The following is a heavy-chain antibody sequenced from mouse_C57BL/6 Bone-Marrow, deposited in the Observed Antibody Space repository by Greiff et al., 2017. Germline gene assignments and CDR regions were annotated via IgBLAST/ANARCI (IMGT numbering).Heavy chain of an antibody. J-gene: IGHJ4*01. CDR3: ARYDAMDY. V-gene: IGHV1-54*01. CDR1: GYAFPNYL. Sequence: QVQLKESGAELVRPGTSVKVSCKASGYAFPNYLIEWVKQRPGQGLEWIGVINPGSGGTNYNEKFKGKATLTADKSSSTAYMQLSSLTSEDSAVYFCARYDAMDYWGQGTSVTVSS. CDR2: INPGSGGT.